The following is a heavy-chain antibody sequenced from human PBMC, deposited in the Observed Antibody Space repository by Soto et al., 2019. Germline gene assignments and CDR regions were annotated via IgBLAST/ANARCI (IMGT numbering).Heavy chain of an antibody. Sequence: GGSLRLSCAASGFTFNFYAMAWVRQAPGKGLEWVSGISVNGRTNYADSVKGRFTISRDNSKNMVFLQMDTLRAEDTALYYCTKAGGWYYYDSSGPPHASHVWGQGTMVT. CDR3: TKAGGWYYYDSSGPPHASHV. D-gene: IGHD3-22*01. CDR2: ISVNGRT. V-gene: IGHV3-23*01. J-gene: IGHJ3*01. CDR1: GFTFNFYA.